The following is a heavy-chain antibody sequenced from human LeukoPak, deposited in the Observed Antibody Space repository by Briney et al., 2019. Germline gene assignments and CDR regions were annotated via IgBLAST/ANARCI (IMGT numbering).Heavy chain of an antibody. V-gene: IGHV4-34*01. CDR3: ARGRMVYAHRLNWFDP. CDR2: INQRVST. J-gene: IGHJ5*02. D-gene: IGHD2-8*01. Sequence: KPPETLSPTCALYGVSSSGYYWSWVRQPPGKGRGWVGEINQRVSTNYNPSPKTGDTISVDTSTNQFSLKRSSVTAADTAVYYCARGRMVYAHRLNWFDPWGQGTLVTVSS. CDR1: GVSSSGYY.